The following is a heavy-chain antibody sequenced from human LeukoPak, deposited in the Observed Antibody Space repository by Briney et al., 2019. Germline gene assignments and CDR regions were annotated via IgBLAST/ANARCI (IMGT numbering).Heavy chain of an antibody. V-gene: IGHV4-34*01. Sequence: SETLSLTCADYGGSFSGYYWSWIRQPPGKGLEWIGEINHSGSTNYNPSLKSRVTISVDTSKNQFSLKLSSVTAADTAVYYCARGRGYCSSTSCYAFFDYWGQGTLVTVSS. D-gene: IGHD2-2*01. CDR2: INHSGST. CDR1: GGSFSGYY. CDR3: ARGRGYCSSTSCYAFFDY. J-gene: IGHJ4*02.